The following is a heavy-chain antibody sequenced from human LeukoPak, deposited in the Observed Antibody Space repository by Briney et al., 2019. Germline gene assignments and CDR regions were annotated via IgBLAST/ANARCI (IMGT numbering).Heavy chain of an antibody. D-gene: IGHD6-19*01. CDR2: ISSSSYI. CDR1: GFTFSSHS. J-gene: IGHJ4*02. V-gene: IGHV3-21*01. CDR3: ARWDSSGWYDWLDY. Sequence: GGSLRLSCAASGFTFSSHSMNWVRQAPGKGLEWVSSISSSSYIYYADSVKGRFTISRDNAKNSLYLQMNSLRAEDTAVYYCARWDSSGWYDWLDYWGQGTLVTVSS.